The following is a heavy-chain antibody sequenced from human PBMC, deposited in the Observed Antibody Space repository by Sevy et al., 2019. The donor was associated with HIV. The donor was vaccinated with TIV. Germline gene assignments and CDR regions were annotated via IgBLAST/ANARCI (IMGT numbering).Heavy chain of an antibody. CDR3: TRDNGHSQYGAFDF. D-gene: IGHD4-17*01. Sequence: ASVKVSCKTSGYMFTIYGITWVRQAPGQGLEWMGWLSAYRGNTNYAQKLQDRVTMTTDTSTSTAYMELRSLRSDDTAVYYCTRDNGHSQYGAFDFWGQGTMVTVSS. J-gene: IGHJ3*01. V-gene: IGHV1-18*01. CDR1: GYMFTIYG. CDR2: LSAYRGNT.